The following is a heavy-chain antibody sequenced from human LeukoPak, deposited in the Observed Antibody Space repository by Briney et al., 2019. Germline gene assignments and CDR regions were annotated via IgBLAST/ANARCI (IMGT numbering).Heavy chain of an antibody. D-gene: IGHD1-7*01. V-gene: IGHV3-7*01. CDR2: IKQDGSEK. Sequence: PGGSLRLSCVASGFTFSNYWMSWVRQAPGKGLQWVANIKQDGSEKYYVDSVKGRFTISRDNAKKSPYLQMNSLRAEDTAVYYCARDDDWNYEDYWGQGTLVTVSS. CDR1: GFTFSNYW. J-gene: IGHJ4*02. CDR3: ARDDDWNYEDY.